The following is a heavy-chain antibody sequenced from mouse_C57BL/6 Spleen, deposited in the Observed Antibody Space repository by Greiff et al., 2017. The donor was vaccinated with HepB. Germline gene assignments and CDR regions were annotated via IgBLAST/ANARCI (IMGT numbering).Heavy chain of an antibody. Sequence: QVQLQQSGAELVKPGASVKMSCKASGYTFTSYWITWVKQRPGQGLEWIGDIYPGSGSTNYNEKFKSKATLTVDTSSSTAYMQLSSLTSEDSAVYYCARGIYYGLYYYAMDYWGQGTSVTVSS. D-gene: IGHD1-1*01. V-gene: IGHV1-55*01. CDR2: IYPGSGST. J-gene: IGHJ4*01. CDR1: GYTFTSYW. CDR3: ARGIYYGLYYYAMDY.